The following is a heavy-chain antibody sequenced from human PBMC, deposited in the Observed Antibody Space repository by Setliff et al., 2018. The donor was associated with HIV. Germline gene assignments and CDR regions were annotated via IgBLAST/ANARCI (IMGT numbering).Heavy chain of an antibody. V-gene: IGHV4-38-2*02. J-gene: IGHJ3*01. D-gene: IGHD3-16*01. CDR1: GFSITRSYY. CDR2: IYHDGTT. Sequence: PSETLSLTCTVSGFSITRSYYWGWMRQPPGKGLEWIGSIYHDGTTNYNPSLKSRVTISVDKSKNQFSLKLTSVTAADTAVYYCAREPDYWGQGTMVTVSS. CDR3: AREPDY.